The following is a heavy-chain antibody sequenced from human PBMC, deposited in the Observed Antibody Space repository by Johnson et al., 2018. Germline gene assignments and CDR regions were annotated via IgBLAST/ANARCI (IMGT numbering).Heavy chain of an antibody. CDR3: AKDGGGPYYSDRSGYPEYFHH. CDR1: GFTFSNYA. J-gene: IGHJ1*01. CDR2: ISNSGSST. V-gene: IGHV3-23*04. Sequence: VQLVESGGGLVQPGGSLRLSCAASGFTFSNYAMSWVRQAPGKGLEWVSGISNSGSSTYYADSVKGHFTISRDNSKNTLYLQKNSLRAEDTAVYYFAKDGGGPYYSDRSGYPEYFHHWGQGTLVTVSS. D-gene: IGHD3-22*01.